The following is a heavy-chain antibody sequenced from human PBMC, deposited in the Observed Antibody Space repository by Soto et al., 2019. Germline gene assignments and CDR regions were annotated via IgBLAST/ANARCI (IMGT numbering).Heavy chain of an antibody. Sequence: PSETLSLTCSVSGRSISEINSYWGWIRQPPGKGLEWIGYIYYSGSTNYNPSLKSRVTISVDTSKNQFSLKLSSVTAADTAVYYCARGSSSPFDPWGQGTLVTVSS. CDR3: ARGSSSPFDP. V-gene: IGHV4-61*05. J-gene: IGHJ5*02. CDR2: IYYSGST. D-gene: IGHD6-13*01. CDR1: GRSISEINSY.